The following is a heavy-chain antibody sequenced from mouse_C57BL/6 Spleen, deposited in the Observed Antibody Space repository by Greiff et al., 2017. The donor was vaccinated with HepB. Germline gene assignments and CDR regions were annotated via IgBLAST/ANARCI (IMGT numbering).Heavy chain of an antibody. CDR2: IYPGSGST. CDR1: GYTFTSYW. V-gene: IGHV1-55*01. D-gene: IGHD1-1*01. CDR3: AREDTTVVRVYYFDY. J-gene: IGHJ2*01. Sequence: QVQLQQPGAELVKPGASVKMSCKASGYTFTSYWITWVKQRPGQGLEWIGDIYPGSGSTNYNEKFKSKATLTVDTSSSTAYMQLSSLTSEDSAVYYCAREDTTVVRVYYFDYWGQSTTLTVSS.